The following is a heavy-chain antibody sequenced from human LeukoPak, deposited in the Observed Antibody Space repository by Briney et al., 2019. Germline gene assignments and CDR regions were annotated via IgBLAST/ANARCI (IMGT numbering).Heavy chain of an antibody. CDR1: GVTFDDYT. Sequence: GGSLRLSCAASGVTFDDYTMHWVRQAPGKGLEWVSLISWDGGSTYYADSVKGRFTISRDNSKNSLYLQMNSLRTEDTALYYCVAEGYSYGVAAGFDYWGQGTLVTVSS. V-gene: IGHV3-43*01. D-gene: IGHD5-18*01. CDR3: VAEGYSYGVAAGFDY. J-gene: IGHJ4*02. CDR2: ISWDGGST.